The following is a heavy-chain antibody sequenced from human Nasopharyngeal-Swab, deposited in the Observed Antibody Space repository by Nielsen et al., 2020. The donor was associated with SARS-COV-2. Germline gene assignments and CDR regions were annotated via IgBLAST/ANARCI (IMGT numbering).Heavy chain of an antibody. V-gene: IGHV3-21*01. CDR2: ISSSSSYI. CDR3: ARGAPYSSSSGDFDY. Sequence: GGSLRLSCAASGFTFSSYSMNWVRQAPGKGLEWVSSISSSSSYIYYADSVKGRFTISRDNAKNSPYLQMNSLRAEDTAVYYCARGAPYSSSSGDFDYWGQGTLVTVSS. CDR1: GFTFSSYS. D-gene: IGHD6-6*01. J-gene: IGHJ4*02.